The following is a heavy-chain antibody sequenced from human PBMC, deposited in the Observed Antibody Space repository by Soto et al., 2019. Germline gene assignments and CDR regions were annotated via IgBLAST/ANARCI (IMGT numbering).Heavy chain of an antibody. Sequence: QVQLQESGPGLVKPSGTLSLTCAVSSGSISSSNWWSWVRQPPGTGLVWIGDIYHSGSTNYNPSLKTRVTISVYKSKNQFSLKLSSVTAADTAVYYFARGRDDDYMWGSYRYKARWFDLWGQVTLVTVSS. CDR3: ARGRDDDYMWGSYRYKARWFDL. D-gene: IGHD3-16*02. V-gene: IGHV4-4*02. CDR2: IYHSGST. J-gene: IGHJ5*02. CDR1: SGSISSSNW.